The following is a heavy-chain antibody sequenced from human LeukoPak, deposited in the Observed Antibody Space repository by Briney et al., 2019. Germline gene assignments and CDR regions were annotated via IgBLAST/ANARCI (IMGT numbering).Heavy chain of an antibody. CDR1: GFTFRSYW. Sequence: GGSLRLSCVASGFTFRSYWMNWVRQAPGKGLEWVANIKQDGSEKYYVDSVKGRFTISRDNTKNSLFLQMNSLRAEDTAVYYCARGWGDCTTVSCYTGGDVFDMGGQGTMVTVSS. CDR3: ARGWGDCTTVSCYTGGDVFDM. J-gene: IGHJ3*02. CDR2: IKQDGSEK. D-gene: IGHD2-2*02. V-gene: IGHV3-7*01.